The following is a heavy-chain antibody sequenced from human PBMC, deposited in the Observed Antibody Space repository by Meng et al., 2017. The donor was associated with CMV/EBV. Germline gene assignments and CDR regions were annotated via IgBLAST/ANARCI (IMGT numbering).Heavy chain of an antibody. J-gene: IGHJ6*02. D-gene: IGHD2-2*01. Sequence: GGSLRLSCAASGFTFSSYEMNWVRQAPGKGLEWVSYISSSGSTIYYADSVKGRFTISRDNAKNSLYLQMNSLRAEDTAVYYCARDRGVVPAAMGRGYYYYYGMDVWGQGTTVTVSS. CDR1: GFTFSSYE. CDR2: ISSSGSTI. CDR3: ARDRGVVPAAMGRGYYYYYGMDV. V-gene: IGHV3-48*03.